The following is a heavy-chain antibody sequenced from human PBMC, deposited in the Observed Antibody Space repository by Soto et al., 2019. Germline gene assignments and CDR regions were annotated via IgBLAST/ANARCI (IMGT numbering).Heavy chain of an antibody. CDR1: GYTFTGYY. Sequence: GASLKVSCKASGYTFTGYYIHWVRQAPGQGLEWMGWINPNSGGTNYAQKFQGWVTMTRDTSISTAYMELSRLRSDDTAVYYCARDPVAAAGTYYGMDVWGQGTTVTVSS. J-gene: IGHJ6*02. D-gene: IGHD6-13*01. CDR2: INPNSGGT. V-gene: IGHV1-2*04. CDR3: ARDPVAAAGTYYGMDV.